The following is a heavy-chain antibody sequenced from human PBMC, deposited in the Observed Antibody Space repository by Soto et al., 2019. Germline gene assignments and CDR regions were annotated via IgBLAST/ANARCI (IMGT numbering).Heavy chain of an antibody. D-gene: IGHD1-26*01. CDR3: ARDTLGNSGKRWLQQSVIDY. V-gene: IGHV1-2*02. J-gene: IGHJ4*02. CDR1: GYTFTGYY. CDR2: INPNSGGT. Sequence: ASVKVSCKASGYTFTGYYMHWVRQAPGQGLEWMGWINPNSGGTNYAQKFQGRVTMTRDTSISTAYMELSRLRSDDTAVYYCARDTLGNSGKRWLQQSVIDYWGQGTLVTVSS.